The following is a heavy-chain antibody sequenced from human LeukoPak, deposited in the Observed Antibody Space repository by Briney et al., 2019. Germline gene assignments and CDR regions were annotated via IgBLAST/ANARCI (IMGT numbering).Heavy chain of an antibody. J-gene: IGHJ1*01. CDR2: ISGSGGST. CDR3: AKDQVDCSGGSCYEYFQH. D-gene: IGHD2-15*01. CDR1: GFTFSSYA. Sequence: GGSLRLSCAASGFTFSSYAMSWVRQAPGKGLEWVSAISGSGGSTYYVDSVKGRFTISRDNSKNTLYLQMNSLRAEDTAVYYCAKDQVDCSGGSCYEYFQHWGQGTLVTVSS. V-gene: IGHV3-23*01.